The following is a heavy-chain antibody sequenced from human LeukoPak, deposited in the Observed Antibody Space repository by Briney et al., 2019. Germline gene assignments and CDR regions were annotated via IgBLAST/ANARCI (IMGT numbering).Heavy chain of an antibody. D-gene: IGHD4-17*01. CDR3: ARADYGDYRVTFDY. J-gene: IGHJ4*02. CDR2: IYYSGST. Sequence: SETLSLTCTVSGGSISSYYWSWIRQPPGKGLEWIGYIYYSGSTNYNPSLKSRVTISVDTSKNQFSPKLSSVTAADTAVYYCARADYGDYRVTFDYWGQGTLVTVSS. V-gene: IGHV4-59*01. CDR1: GGSISSYY.